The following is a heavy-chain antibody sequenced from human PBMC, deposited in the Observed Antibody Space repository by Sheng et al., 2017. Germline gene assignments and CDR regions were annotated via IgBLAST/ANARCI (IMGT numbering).Heavy chain of an antibody. CDR1: GFTFSTSA. D-gene: IGHD1-26*01. J-gene: IGHJ6*02. V-gene: IGHV3-30*01. CDR3: ARGLVGANSGMDV. Sequence: QVHLVESGGGVVQPGRSLRLSCAASGFTFSTSAMHLVRQAPGKGLEWVAVISYDGAHKYYADSVKGRFTISRDNSKNTLFVQMNSLRPEDTAVYSCARGLVGANSGMDVWG. CDR2: ISYDGAHK.